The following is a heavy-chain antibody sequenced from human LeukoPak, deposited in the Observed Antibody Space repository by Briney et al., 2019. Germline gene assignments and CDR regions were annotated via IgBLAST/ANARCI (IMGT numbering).Heavy chain of an antibody. Sequence: SETLSLTCAVYGGSFSGYYWSWIRQPPGKGLEWIGEINHSGSTNYNPSLKSRVTISLDTSKNQFSLKLSSVTAADTAVHYCARKLGFCSGSNCSHFDYWGQGTLVTVSS. V-gene: IGHV4-34*01. J-gene: IGHJ4*02. D-gene: IGHD2-15*01. CDR2: INHSGST. CDR1: GGSFSGYY. CDR3: ARKLGFCSGSNCSHFDY.